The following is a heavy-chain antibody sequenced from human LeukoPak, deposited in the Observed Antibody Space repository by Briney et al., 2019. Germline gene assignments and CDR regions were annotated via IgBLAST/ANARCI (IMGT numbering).Heavy chain of an antibody. Sequence: PSETPSLTCTVSGGSISSYYWSWIRQPPGKGLEWIGYIYYSGSTNYNPSLKSRVTISVDTSKNQFSLNLSSVTAADTAVYYCARDLLSTAGYFDYWGQGTLVIVSS. J-gene: IGHJ4*02. CDR3: ARDLLSTAGYFDY. D-gene: IGHD6-19*01. CDR2: IYYSGST. CDR1: GGSISSYY. V-gene: IGHV4-59*01.